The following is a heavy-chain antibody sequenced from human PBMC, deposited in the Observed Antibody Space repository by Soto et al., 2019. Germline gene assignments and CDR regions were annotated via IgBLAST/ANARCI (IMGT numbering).Heavy chain of an antibody. CDR1: GYTFTSYA. CDR2: INAGNGNT. D-gene: IGHD1-26*01. Sequence: ASVKVSCKASGYTFTSYAMHWVRQAPGQRLEWMGWINAGNGNTKYSQKFQGRVTITRDTSASTAYMELSSLRSEDTAVYYCARGGSLYWYFDLWGRGTLVTISS. CDR3: ARGGSLYWYFDL. J-gene: IGHJ2*01. V-gene: IGHV1-3*01.